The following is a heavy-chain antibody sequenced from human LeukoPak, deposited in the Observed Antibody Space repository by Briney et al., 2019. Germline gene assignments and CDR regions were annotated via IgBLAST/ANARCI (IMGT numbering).Heavy chain of an antibody. Sequence: ASVKVSCKASGYTFTDYHIHRVRQVPGQGLEWMGRINPRSGGTDYSQSFQGRVTMTSDTSISAAYLELSRLKSDDTAIYYCARETMMEGKYSDHWGQGTLVTVSS. D-gene: IGHD3-22*01. V-gene: IGHV1-2*06. CDR1: GYTFTDYH. CDR2: INPRSGGT. J-gene: IGHJ4*02. CDR3: ARETMMEGKYSDH.